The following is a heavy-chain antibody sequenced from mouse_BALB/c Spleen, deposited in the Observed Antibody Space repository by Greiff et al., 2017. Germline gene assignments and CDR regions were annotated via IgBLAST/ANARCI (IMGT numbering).Heavy chain of an antibody. CDR2: INPSTGYT. J-gene: IGHJ3*01. V-gene: IGHV1-7*01. CDR3: ARGASNYDPFAY. D-gene: IGHD2-4*01. Sequence: QVQLQQSGAELAKPGASVKMSCKASGYTFTSYWMHWVKQRPGQGLEWIGYINPSTGYTEYNQKFKDKATLTADKSSSTAYMQLSSLTSEDSAVYYCARGASNYDPFAYWGQGTLVTVSA. CDR1: GYTFTSYW.